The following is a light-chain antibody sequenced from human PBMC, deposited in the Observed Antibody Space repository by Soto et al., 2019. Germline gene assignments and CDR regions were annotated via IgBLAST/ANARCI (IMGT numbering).Light chain of an antibody. CDR3: QEYGSSPFS. V-gene: IGKV3-20*01. CDR1: QSVSSSY. Sequence: EIVLTQSPGTLSLSPGERATLSCRASQSVSSSYLAWYQQKPGQAPRPLIYGASSSATGIPDRFSGSGSGTDFTLNISRLEPEDFAVYYCQEYGSSPFSFGQGTKLEIK. CDR2: GAS. J-gene: IGKJ2*03.